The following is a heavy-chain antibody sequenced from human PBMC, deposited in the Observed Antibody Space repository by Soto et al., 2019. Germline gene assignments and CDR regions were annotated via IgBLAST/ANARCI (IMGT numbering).Heavy chain of an antibody. J-gene: IGHJ6*03. V-gene: IGHV4-34*01. Sequence: PSETLSLTCAVYGGSFSGYYWSWIRQPPGKGLEWIGEINHSGSTNYNPSLKSRVTISVDTSKNQFSLKLSSVTAADTAAYYCARFMAAPAGFYYYDYMDVWGKGTTVTVSS. CDR3: ARFMAAPAGFYYYDYMDV. CDR2: INHSGST. D-gene: IGHD3-9*01. CDR1: GGSFSGYY.